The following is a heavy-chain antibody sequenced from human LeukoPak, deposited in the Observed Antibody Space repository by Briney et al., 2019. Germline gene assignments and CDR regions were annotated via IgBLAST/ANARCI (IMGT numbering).Heavy chain of an antibody. D-gene: IGHD4-17*01. CDR1: GGSISSANYY. CDR3: ARETLTTSRWCGP. CDR2: IYYSGST. V-gene: IGHV4-30-4*01. J-gene: IGHJ5*02. Sequence: PSQTLSLTCTVSGGSISSANYYWSWIRQPPGKGLEWIGYIYYSGSTYYNPSLKSRVTISVDTSKNQFSLKLSSVTAADTAVYYFARETLTTSRWCGPWGEGTLVTAPS.